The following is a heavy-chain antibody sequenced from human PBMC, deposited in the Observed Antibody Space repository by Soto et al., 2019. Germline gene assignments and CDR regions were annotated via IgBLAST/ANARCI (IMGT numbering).Heavy chain of an antibody. J-gene: IGHJ4*02. V-gene: IGHV1-2*04. D-gene: IGHD2-21*02. CDR1: GYTFTGYY. Sequence: ASVKVSCKASGYTFTGYYMHWVRQAPGQGLEWMGWINPNSGDTDYAQKFQGWVTMTRDTSISTAYMELSRLRSEDTAVYYCARSIVVVTALDYWGQGTLVTVSS. CDR3: ARSIVVVTALDY. CDR2: INPNSGDT.